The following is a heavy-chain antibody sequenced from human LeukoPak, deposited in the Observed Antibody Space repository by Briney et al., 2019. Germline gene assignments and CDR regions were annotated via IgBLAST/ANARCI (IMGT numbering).Heavy chain of an antibody. CDR2: MNPNSGNT. Sequence: GASVKVSCKASGYTFTAYYIHWVRQAPGQGLEWMGWMNPNSGNTGYAQKFQGRVTITRNTSISTAYMELSSLRSEDTAVYYCARLNKGRDYWGQGTLVTVSS. CDR3: ARLNKGRDY. CDR1: GYTFTAYY. V-gene: IGHV1-8*03. J-gene: IGHJ4*02.